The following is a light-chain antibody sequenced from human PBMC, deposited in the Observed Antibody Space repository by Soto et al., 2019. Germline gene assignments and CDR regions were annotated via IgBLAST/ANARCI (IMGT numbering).Light chain of an antibody. J-gene: IGLJ1*01. CDR2: DNR. V-gene: IGLV3-21*02. CDR3: QVWDRSSDRPFV. CDR1: NIGRKS. Sequence: SYVLTQPLSVSVAPGQTARITCGGNNIGRKSVHWYQQKPGQVPVLVVYDNRDRPSGIPERISGSNSGNTATLTISRVEAGDEADYYCQVWDRSSDRPFVFAAGTKLTVL.